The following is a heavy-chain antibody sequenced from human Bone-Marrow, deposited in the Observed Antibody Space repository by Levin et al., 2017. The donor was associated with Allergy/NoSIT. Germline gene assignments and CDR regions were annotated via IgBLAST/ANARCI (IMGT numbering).Heavy chain of an antibody. CDR1: GFSLNKNY. D-gene: IGHD1-1*01. Sequence: PGGSLRLSCAASGFSLNKNYMSWVRQAPGKGLEWVSVIYNGGSTYYADSVKGRFTISRDNSKNTMYLQMNSLGAEDTAVYYCARGRGLQLGFDYWGQGTLVTVSS. CDR2: IYNGGST. J-gene: IGHJ4*02. CDR3: ARGRGLQLGFDY. V-gene: IGHV3-53*01.